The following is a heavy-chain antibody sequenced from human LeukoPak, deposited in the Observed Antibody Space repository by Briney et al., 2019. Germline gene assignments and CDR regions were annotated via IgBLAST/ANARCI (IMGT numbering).Heavy chain of an antibody. D-gene: IGHD2-8*01. CDR3: ARHSNGLDAFDM. CDR1: GDSISTYY. J-gene: IGHJ3*02. Sequence: SETLSLTCTVSGDSISTYYLSWIRQPPGKGLEWIGYIYTSGSTNYNPSLKSRVTISVDTPKNQFSLKLRSVTAADTAVYYCARHSNGLDAFDMWGQGTMVTVSS. CDR2: IYTSGST. V-gene: IGHV4-4*09.